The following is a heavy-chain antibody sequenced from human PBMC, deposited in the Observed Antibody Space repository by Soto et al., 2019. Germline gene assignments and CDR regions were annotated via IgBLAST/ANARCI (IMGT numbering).Heavy chain of an antibody. Sequence: QVLLVQSGAEVKEPGASVKVSCKASGYTFTDYYIHWVRQAPGQGLEWMGWIDGDSGDTKYAQNFQDWVTMTRDTXXXXXXXXXXXXXXXXXXXXXXXXXXXXXRAGVYGMDVWGQGTTVIVSS. CDR2: IDGDSGDT. CDR3: XXXXXXXRAGVYGMDV. V-gene: IGHV1-2*04. CDR1: GYTFTDYY. D-gene: IGHD3-10*01. J-gene: IGHJ6*02.